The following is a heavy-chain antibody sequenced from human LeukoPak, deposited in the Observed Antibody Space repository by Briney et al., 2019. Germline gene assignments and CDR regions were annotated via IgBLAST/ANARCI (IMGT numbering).Heavy chain of an antibody. J-gene: IGHJ4*02. V-gene: IGHV3-7*01. CDR3: ARGPPYGARCDYLDY. D-gene: IGHD4/OR15-4a*01. Sequence: GGSLRLSCAASGFTFSDHWMSWVRQVPGKGLEWVADIKKDGSEKNEVDSAKGRFTISRDNAKNSLYLEMNSLRAEDTAVYYCARGPPYGARCDYLDYWGQGALVTVSS. CDR2: IKKDGSEK. CDR1: GFTFSDHW.